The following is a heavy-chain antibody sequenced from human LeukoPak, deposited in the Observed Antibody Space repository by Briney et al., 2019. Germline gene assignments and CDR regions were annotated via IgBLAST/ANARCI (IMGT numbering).Heavy chain of an antibody. CDR1: GYTFTSYG. CDR2: ISAYNGNT. CDR3: ARGDLRFGELLYPTFDY. Sequence: ASVKVSCKASGYTFTSYGISWVRQAPGQGLEWMGWISAYNGNTNYAQKLQGRVTMTTDTSTSTAYMELRSLRSDDTAVYYCARGDLRFGELLYPTFDYWGQGTLVTVSS. J-gene: IGHJ4*02. V-gene: IGHV1-18*01. D-gene: IGHD3-10*01.